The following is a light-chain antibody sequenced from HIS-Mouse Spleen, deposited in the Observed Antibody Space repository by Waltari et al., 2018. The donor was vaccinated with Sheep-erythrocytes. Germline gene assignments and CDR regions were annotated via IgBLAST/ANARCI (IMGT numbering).Light chain of an antibody. CDR2: ECT. V-gene: IGLV2-23*01. Sequence: QSALTQPASVSGSPGPSITLPCTGTSRDFGSYNLVSLYHTHPGKAPKPMIYECTKRPSGVSNRFSGSKSGNTASLTISGLQAEDEADYYCCSYAGSSTPWVFGGGTKLTVL. CDR1: SRDFGSYNL. CDR3: CSYAGSSTPWV. J-gene: IGLJ3*02.